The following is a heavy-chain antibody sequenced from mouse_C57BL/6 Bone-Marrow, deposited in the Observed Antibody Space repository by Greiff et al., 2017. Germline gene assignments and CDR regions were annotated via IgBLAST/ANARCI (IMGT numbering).Heavy chain of an antibody. D-gene: IGHD1-1*01. V-gene: IGHV1-53*01. CDR3: ARESSSYARSGFDY. CDR2: INPSNGGN. J-gene: IGHJ2*01. Sequence: VQLQQSGTELVKPGASVKLSCKASGYTFTSYWMHWVKQRPGQGLEWIGNINPSNGGNNYNEKFKSKATLTVDKSSSTAYMQLSSLTSEDSAVYYCARESSSYARSGFDYWGQGTTLTVSS. CDR1: GYTFTSYW.